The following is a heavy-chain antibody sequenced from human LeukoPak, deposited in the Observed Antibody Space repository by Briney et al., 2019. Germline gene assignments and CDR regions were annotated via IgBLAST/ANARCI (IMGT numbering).Heavy chain of an antibody. CDR1: GFTFSSYN. J-gene: IGHJ4*02. V-gene: IGHV3-21*01. CDR2: ITSDSSYI. CDR3: ARRHIAVAGPFDY. Sequence: GGSLRLSCAASGFTFSSYNMDWVRQAPGKGLEWVSSITSDSSYIYYADSVKGRFTISRDNAKNSLYLQMNSLRAEDTAVYYCARRHIAVAGPFDYWGQGTLVTVSS. D-gene: IGHD6-19*01.